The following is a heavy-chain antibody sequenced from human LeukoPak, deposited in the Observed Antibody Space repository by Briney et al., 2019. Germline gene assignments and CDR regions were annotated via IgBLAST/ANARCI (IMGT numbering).Heavy chain of an antibody. CDR2: ISGTGGSP. J-gene: IGHJ4*02. Sequence: PGGSLRLSCAASGFSFSNFAMSWVRQAPGKGLEWVSGISGTGGSPYNADSVKGRFTISRDNSKNTLYLQMNSLRAEDTATYYCAKDLHFLEPSSCFFDSWGQGTLVTVSS. CDR1: GFSFSNFA. CDR3: AKDLHFLEPSSCFFDS. D-gene: IGHD1-1*01. V-gene: IGHV3-23*01.